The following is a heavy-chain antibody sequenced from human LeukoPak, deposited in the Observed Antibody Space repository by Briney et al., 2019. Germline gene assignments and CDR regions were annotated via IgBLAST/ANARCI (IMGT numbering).Heavy chain of an antibody. V-gene: IGHV3-23*01. J-gene: IGHJ4*02. CDR3: AKGSYYDSSGSFYFDY. CDR1: GFTFSSYA. D-gene: IGHD3-22*01. CDR2: ISGSGDNT. Sequence: GGSLRLSCAASGFTFSSYAMSWVRQAPRKGLEWVSGISGSGDNTYYADSVTGRFTISRDNSKNTLYVQVNSLGTEDTAAYYCAKGSYYDSSGSFYFDYWGQGTLVTVSS.